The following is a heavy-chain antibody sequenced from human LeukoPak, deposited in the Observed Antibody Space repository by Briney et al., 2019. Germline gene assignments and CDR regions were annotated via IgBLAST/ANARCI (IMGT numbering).Heavy chain of an antibody. J-gene: IGHJ6*03. V-gene: IGHV4-34*01. CDR2: INHSGST. CDR1: GGSFSGYY. CDR3: ARLRQGYYYYMDV. D-gene: IGHD5-12*01. Sequence: SETLSLTCAVYGGSFSGYYWSWIRQPPGKGLEWIGEINHSGSTNYNPSLKSRLTISVDTSKNQFSLKLSSVTAADTAVYYCARLRQGYYYYMDVWGKGTTVTISS.